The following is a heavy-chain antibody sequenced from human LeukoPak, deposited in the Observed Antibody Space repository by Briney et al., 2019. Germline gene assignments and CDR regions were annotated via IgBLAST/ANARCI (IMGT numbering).Heavy chain of an antibody. CDR1: GGSISSGDYY. Sequence: ASQTLSLTCTVSGGSISSGDYYWSWIRQPPGKGLEWIGYIYYSGSTYYNPSLKSRFTISVDTSKNQFSLKLSSVTAADTAVYYCVSYSFDSSGYLQWGQGTLVTVSS. J-gene: IGHJ4*02. D-gene: IGHD3-22*01. V-gene: IGHV4-30-4*01. CDR2: IYYSGST. CDR3: VSYSFDSSGYLQ.